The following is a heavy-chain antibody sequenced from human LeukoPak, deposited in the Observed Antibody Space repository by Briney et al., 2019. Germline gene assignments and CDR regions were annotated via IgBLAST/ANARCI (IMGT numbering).Heavy chain of an antibody. Sequence: SQTLSLTCTVSGGSIGSGGYYGGGIRHPPGKGLEWIGYIYYSGSPYYNPSLKSRVTISVDTSKNQFSLKLSSVTAADTAVYYCARGSGHDAFDIWGQGTMVTVSS. D-gene: IGHD1-26*01. CDR2: IYYSGSP. J-gene: IGHJ3*02. CDR3: ARGSGHDAFDI. V-gene: IGHV4-31*03. CDR1: GGSIGSGGYY.